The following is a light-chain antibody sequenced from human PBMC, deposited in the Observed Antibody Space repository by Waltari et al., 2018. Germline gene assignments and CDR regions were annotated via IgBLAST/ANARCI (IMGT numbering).Light chain of an antibody. CDR1: QDITSW. CDR3: QQYDDFPPT. J-gene: IGKJ1*01. Sequence: DIQCTHSPPSLSASVGSNVTITCHVSQDITSWLAWYQQKPGKAPQALIYAASTLHSGVPLRFSGSGSGTDYTLTISSLQPEDFATYYCQQYDDFPPTFGQGTKVEF. CDR2: AAS. V-gene: IGKV1D-16*01.